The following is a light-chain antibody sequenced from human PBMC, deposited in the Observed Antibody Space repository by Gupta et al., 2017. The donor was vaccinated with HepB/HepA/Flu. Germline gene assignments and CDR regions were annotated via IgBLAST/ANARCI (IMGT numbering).Light chain of an antibody. CDR3: AAWDDSLSGVV. CDR1: TSNIGSNY. V-gene: IGLV1-47*01. CDR2: RNN. J-gene: IGLJ3*02. Sequence: SVLTQPPSAPGTPGQSVTLSCSGSTSNIGSNYVYWYQQLPGTAPKVLMYRNNQRPSGVPDRFSGSKSGTSASLAISGLRSEDEADYYCAAWDDSLSGVVFGGGTKLTVL.